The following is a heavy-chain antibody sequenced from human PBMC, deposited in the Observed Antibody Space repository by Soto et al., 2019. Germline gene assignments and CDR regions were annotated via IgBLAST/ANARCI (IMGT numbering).Heavy chain of an antibody. J-gene: IGHJ4*02. CDR2: INGNGDST. V-gene: IGHV3-23*01. Sequence: PGGSLRLSCAVSVLTFSRHGMSWVRQAPGKGLEWISSINGNGDSTYYADSVKGRFTISRDNSKNTLYLQMNSLRAEDTAIYYCAKVTDAYWGQGSLVTVSS. CDR1: VLTFSRHG. CDR3: AKVTDAY.